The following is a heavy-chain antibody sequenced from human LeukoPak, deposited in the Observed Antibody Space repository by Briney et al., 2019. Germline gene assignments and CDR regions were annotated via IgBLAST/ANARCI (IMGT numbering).Heavy chain of an antibody. CDR1: GFPFSSYA. D-gene: IGHD1-26*01. Sequence: GGSLRLSCTASGFPFSSYAIYWVRQAPGKGLVWVARVHGDGYSISYADSVRGRFTISRDNAKDTLYLHMNSLRPEDTVVYYCATAQVGAPTDFWGQGTRVTVSS. CDR3: ATAQVGAPTDF. CDR2: VHGDGYSI. V-gene: IGHV3-74*01. J-gene: IGHJ4*02.